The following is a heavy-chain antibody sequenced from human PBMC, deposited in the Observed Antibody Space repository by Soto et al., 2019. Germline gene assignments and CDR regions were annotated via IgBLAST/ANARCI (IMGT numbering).Heavy chain of an antibody. V-gene: IGHV3-30*18. CDR1: GFTFSSYG. D-gene: IGHD7-27*01. Sequence: QVQLVESGGGVVQPGRSLRLSCAASGFTFSSYGMHWVRQAPGKGLEWVAVISYDGSNKYYADSVKGRFTISRDNSKNTLYLQMNSLRAEDTAVYYCAKDGDPGNPAWNYYYGMDVWGQGTTVTVSS. CDR2: ISYDGSNK. J-gene: IGHJ6*02. CDR3: AKDGDPGNPAWNYYYGMDV.